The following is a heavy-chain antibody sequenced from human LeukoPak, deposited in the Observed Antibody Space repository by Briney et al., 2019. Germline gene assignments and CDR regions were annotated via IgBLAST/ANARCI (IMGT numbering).Heavy chain of an antibody. CDR3: ARVGYCSGGSCYYYYMDV. D-gene: IGHD2-15*01. CDR2: IIPIFGTA. V-gene: IGHV1-69*05. Sequence: ASVKVSCKASGGTFSSYAISWVRQAPGQGLEWMGGIIPIFGTANYAQKFQGRVTITTDESTSTAYMELSSLRSEDTAVYCCARVGYCSGGSCYYYYMDVWGKGTTVTVSS. J-gene: IGHJ6*03. CDR1: GGTFSSYA.